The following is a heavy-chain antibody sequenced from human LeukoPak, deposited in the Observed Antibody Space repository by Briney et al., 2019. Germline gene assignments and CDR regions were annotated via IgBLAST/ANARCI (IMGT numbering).Heavy chain of an antibody. D-gene: IGHD3-3*01. Sequence: PSQTLSLTCTVPGGSVSSGRYYWSWLRQHPGKGLEWIGYIDYRGNTHYNPSLESRVTISVDTSRNQFSLKVRSVTAADTAVYYCARVPIFGVFLDAFDIWGQGTMVTVSS. CDR3: ARVPIFGVFLDAFDI. CDR1: GGSVSSGRYY. J-gene: IGHJ3*02. CDR2: IDYRGNT. V-gene: IGHV4-31*03.